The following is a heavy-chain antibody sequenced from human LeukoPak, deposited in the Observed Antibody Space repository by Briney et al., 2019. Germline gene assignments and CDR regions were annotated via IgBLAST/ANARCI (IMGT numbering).Heavy chain of an antibody. CDR3: ARGYCSSTSRKHNWFDP. V-gene: IGHV4-30-4*01. J-gene: IGHJ5*02. Sequence: SETLSLTCTVSGGSISSGDYYWSWIRQPPGKGLEWIVYIYYSGSTYYNPSLKSRVTISVDTSKNQFSLKLSSVTAADTAVYYCARGYCSSTSRKHNWFDPWGQGTLVTVSS. CDR2: IYYSGST. D-gene: IGHD2-2*01. CDR1: GGSISSGDYY.